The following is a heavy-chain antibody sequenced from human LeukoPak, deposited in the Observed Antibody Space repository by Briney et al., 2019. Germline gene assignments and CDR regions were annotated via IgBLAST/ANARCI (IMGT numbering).Heavy chain of an antibody. D-gene: IGHD3-9*01. CDR1: GGTFSSYA. CDR3: ARAAYDLLTAYYLKYFDL. J-gene: IGHJ2*01. V-gene: IGHV1-69*01. CDR2: IIPIFGTT. Sequence: SVKASCKTSGGTFSSYAISWVRQAPGQGLEWMGGIIPIFGTTNYAQKFQGRVTLTADESTSTAYMELSSLRSEDTAVYYCARAAYDLLTAYYLKYFDLWGRGTLVTVDS.